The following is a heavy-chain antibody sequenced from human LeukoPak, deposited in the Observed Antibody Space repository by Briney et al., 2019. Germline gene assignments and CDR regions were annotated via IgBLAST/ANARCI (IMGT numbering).Heavy chain of an antibody. Sequence: PGGSLRLSCAASGFTFSSYGMHWVRQAPGKGLEWVAVIRYDGSNKYYADSVKGRFNISRDNSKNTLYLQMNRLRAEDTAVYYCAKDLGYYGSGSYYNQWLFDYWGQGTLVTVSS. V-gene: IGHV3-30*02. D-gene: IGHD3-10*01. J-gene: IGHJ4*02. CDR3: AKDLGYYGSGSYYNQWLFDY. CDR1: GFTFSSYG. CDR2: IRYDGSNK.